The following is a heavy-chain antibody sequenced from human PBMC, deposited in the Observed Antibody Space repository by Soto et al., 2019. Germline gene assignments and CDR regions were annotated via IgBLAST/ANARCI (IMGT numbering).Heavy chain of an antibody. V-gene: IGHV3-21*01. Sequence: GGSLRLSCAASGFTFSSYSMNWVRQAPGKGLEWVSSISSSSSYIYYADSVKGRFTISRDNAKNSLYLQMNSLEAEDTAVYYCARMGSRDPYAFGELLALYYFDYWGQGTLVTVSS. J-gene: IGHJ4*02. CDR2: ISSSSSYI. CDR3: ARMGSRDPYAFGELLALYYFDY. D-gene: IGHD3-10*01. CDR1: GFTFSSYS.